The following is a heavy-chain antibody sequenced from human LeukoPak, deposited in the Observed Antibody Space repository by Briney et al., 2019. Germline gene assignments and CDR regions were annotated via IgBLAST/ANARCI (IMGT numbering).Heavy chain of an antibody. CDR3: ARGTLYYDSSGYPWDY. Sequence: GGSLRLSCVASGFTFSSYWMSWVRQAPGKGLEWVANIKQDGSEKYYVDSVKGRFTISRDNAKNSLYLQMNSLRAEDTAVYYCARGTLYYDSSGYPWDYWGQGTLVTVSS. CDR2: IKQDGSEK. V-gene: IGHV3-7*01. J-gene: IGHJ4*02. D-gene: IGHD3-22*01. CDR1: GFTFSSYW.